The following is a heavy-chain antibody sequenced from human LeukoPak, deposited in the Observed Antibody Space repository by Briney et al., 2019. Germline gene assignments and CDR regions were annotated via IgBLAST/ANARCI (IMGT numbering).Heavy chain of an antibody. V-gene: IGHV1-2*02. CDR3: ARVNHYYDSGGYYG. CDR2: INPNSGGT. CDR1: GYTFTGYY. D-gene: IGHD3-22*01. Sequence: ASVKVSCKASGYTFTGYYMHWVRQAPGQGLEWMGWINPNSGGTNYAQKFQGRVTMTRDTSISTAYMELSRLGSDDTAVYYCARVNHYYDSGGYYGWGQGTLVTVSS. J-gene: IGHJ4*02.